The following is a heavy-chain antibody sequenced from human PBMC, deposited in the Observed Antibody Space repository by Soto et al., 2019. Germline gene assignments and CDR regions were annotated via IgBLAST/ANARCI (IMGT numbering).Heavy chain of an antibody. CDR3: ARAPSIAVAGTTIYYYYYGMDV. Sequence: PSETLSLTCAVYGGSFSGYYWSWIRQPPGKGLEWIGEINHSGSTNYNPSLKSRVTISVDTSKNQFSLKLSSVTAADTAVYYCARAPSIAVAGTTIYYYYYGMDVWGQGTTVTVSS. J-gene: IGHJ6*02. CDR1: GGSFSGYY. V-gene: IGHV4-34*01. CDR2: INHSGST. D-gene: IGHD6-19*01.